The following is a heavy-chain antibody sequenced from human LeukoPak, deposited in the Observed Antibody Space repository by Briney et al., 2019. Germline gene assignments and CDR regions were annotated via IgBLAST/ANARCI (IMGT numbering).Heavy chain of an antibody. CDR1: GGSIISGSYY. CDR3: ARDHCGGDCDSNWFDP. CDR2: IYTSGST. Sequence: SETLSLTRTVSGGSIISGSYYWSWIRQPAGKGLECIGRIYTSGSTNYNPSLKSRVTISVDTSKNQFSLKLSSVPAADTAVYYCARDHCGGDCDSNWFDPWGQGTLVTVSS. J-gene: IGHJ5*02. D-gene: IGHD2-21*02. V-gene: IGHV4-61*02.